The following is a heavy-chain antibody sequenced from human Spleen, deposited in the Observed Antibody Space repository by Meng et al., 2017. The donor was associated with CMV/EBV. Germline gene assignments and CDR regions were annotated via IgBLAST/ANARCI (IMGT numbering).Heavy chain of an antibody. V-gene: IGHV3-23*01. CDR1: GFGLSTFA. CDR2: FSGSGGST. Sequence: DCGFGLSTFAMSWVRQAPGKGLEWVSSFSGSGGSTFYADSVKGRFTISRDNSKRTMYLQMDSLRAEDTALYYCAKGPQAIQINWFDSWGQGTLVTVSS. J-gene: IGHJ5*01. CDR3: AKGPQAIQINWFDS.